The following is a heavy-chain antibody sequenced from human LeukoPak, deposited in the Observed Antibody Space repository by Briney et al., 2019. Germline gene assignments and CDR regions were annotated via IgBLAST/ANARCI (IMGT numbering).Heavy chain of an antibody. V-gene: IGHV3-74*01. CDR1: GFTFSLYN. Sequence: GGSLRLSCTASGFTFSLYNMNWVRQAPGKGLVWVSRINSDGSSTSYADSVKGRFTISRDNAKNTLYLQMNSLRAEDTAVYYCARGTTARAYYYYMDVWGKGTTVTVSS. CDR3: ARGTTARAYYYYMDV. J-gene: IGHJ6*03. D-gene: IGHD2/OR15-2a*01. CDR2: INSDGSST.